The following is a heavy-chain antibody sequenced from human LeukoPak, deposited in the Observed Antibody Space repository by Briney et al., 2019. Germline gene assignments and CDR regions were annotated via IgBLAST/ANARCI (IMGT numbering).Heavy chain of an antibody. CDR1: GFTFSSYW. CDR2: INSDGSST. Sequence: GGSLRLSCAASGFTFSSYWMHWVRQAPGKGLVWVSRINSDGSSTSYADSVRGRFSISRDNAKNTLYLQMNGLRAEDTAVYYCARGLSGYASSLGYWGQGTLVTVSA. J-gene: IGHJ4*02. CDR3: ARGLSGYASSLGY. V-gene: IGHV3-74*01. D-gene: IGHD6-6*01.